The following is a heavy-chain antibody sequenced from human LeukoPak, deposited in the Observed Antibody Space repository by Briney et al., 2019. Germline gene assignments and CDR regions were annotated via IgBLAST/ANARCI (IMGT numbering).Heavy chain of an antibody. D-gene: IGHD6-13*01. CDR1: GGSISSSTYY. CDR2: IYNSGST. J-gene: IGHJ5*02. CDR3: ARQAYSSNLGWFDP. V-gene: IGHV4-39*01. Sequence: PSETLSLTCSVSGGSISSSTYYWGWIRQPPGKGLEWIGNIYNSGSTYYNPSPKSRVTISVDTSKNQFSLKLSSVTAADTAVYYCARQAYSSNLGWFDPWGQRTLVTVSS.